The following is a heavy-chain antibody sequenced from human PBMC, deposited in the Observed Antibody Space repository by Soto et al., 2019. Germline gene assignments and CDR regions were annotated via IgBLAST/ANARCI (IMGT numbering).Heavy chain of an antibody. CDR1: GFTVSSSY. D-gene: IGHD2-2*01. V-gene: IGHV3-53*02. J-gene: IGHJ4*02. Sequence: EVQLVETGGGLVQPGGSLRLSCAASGFTVSSSYMSWVRQAPGKGLDWVSGIFGGGNTYYADSVKGRFTISRDNSNNTLYLQMNSLRAEDTAVYYCARDLPGYASSWPREWGQGTLVTVSS. CDR2: IFGGGNT. CDR3: ARDLPGYASSWPRE.